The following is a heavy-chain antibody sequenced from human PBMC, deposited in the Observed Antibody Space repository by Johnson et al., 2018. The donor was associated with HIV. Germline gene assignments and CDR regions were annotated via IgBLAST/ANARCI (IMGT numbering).Heavy chain of an antibody. J-gene: IGHJ3*02. D-gene: IGHD3-16*02. CDR1: GFTFSNVW. V-gene: IGHV3-15*01. CDR3: TSAIVFDAFDI. CDR2: IKRKIEGETT. Sequence: VQLVESGGGLVKPGGSLRLSCAASGFTFSNVWMTWVRQAPGKGLEWVGRIKRKIEGETTDYAAPVKARFTISRDDSKNTLYLKMNSLTTEDTAVYYCTSAIVFDAFDIWGQGTMVTVSS.